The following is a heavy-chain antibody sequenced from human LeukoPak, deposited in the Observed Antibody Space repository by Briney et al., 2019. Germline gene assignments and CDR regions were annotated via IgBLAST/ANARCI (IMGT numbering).Heavy chain of an antibody. J-gene: IGHJ4*02. CDR2: MSPNSGNT. D-gene: IGHD6-13*01. CDR3: ASVPVAAPGTLEVYY. CDR1: GYTCTIYD. Sequence: GASVKVSCKASGYTCTIYDVNWVRQATGQGLEWMGWMSPNSGNTGSAQKFQGRLTMTRDTSISTAYMELSSLRSEDTAVYYCASVPVAAPGTLEVYYWGQGTLVTVSS. V-gene: IGHV1-8*01.